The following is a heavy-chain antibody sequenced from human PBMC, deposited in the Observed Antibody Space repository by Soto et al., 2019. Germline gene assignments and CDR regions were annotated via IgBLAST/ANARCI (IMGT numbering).Heavy chain of an antibody. CDR3: AREFVVAGLNYGLDV. CDR1: GFTFSSYS. V-gene: IGHV3-48*01. D-gene: IGHD2-15*01. J-gene: IGHJ6*02. Sequence: GGSLRLSCAASGFTFSSYSMNWVRQAPGKGLEWVSYISSSSSTIYYADSVKGRFTISRDNAKNTLYLQMNSLRAEDTAVFFCAREFVVAGLNYGLDVWGQGPTVPVSS. CDR2: ISSSSSTI.